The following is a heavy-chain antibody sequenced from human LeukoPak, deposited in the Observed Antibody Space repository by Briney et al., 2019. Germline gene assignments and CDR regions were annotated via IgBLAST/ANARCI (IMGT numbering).Heavy chain of an antibody. V-gene: IGHV4-59*01. CDR2: IYYSGST. Sequence: SETLSLTCTVSGGSLSSYYWSWIRQPPGKGLEWIGYIYYSGSTNYNPSLKGRVTISVDAPKNQFSLKLSSVTAADTAVYYCAREMATIYAFDYWGQGTLVTVSS. CDR3: AREMATIYAFDY. CDR1: GGSLSSYY. J-gene: IGHJ4*02. D-gene: IGHD5-24*01.